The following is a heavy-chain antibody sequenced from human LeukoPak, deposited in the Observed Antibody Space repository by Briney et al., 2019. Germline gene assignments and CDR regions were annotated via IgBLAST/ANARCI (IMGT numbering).Heavy chain of an antibody. D-gene: IGHD3-10*01. Sequence: PSETLSLTCTVSGGSTSSGNYYWGWIRQPPGKGLEWIGAINHSGSTNYNPSLKSRVTISVDTSKNQFSLKLSSVTAADTAVYYCARGRRSGNWFDPWGQGTLVTVSS. CDR2: INHSGST. J-gene: IGHJ5*02. CDR3: ARGRRSGNWFDP. CDR1: GGSTSSGNYY. V-gene: IGHV4-39*07.